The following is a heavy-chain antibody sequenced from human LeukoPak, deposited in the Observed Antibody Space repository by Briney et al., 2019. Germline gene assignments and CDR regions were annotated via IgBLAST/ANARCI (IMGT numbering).Heavy chain of an antibody. J-gene: IGHJ3*02. Sequence: SETLSLTCTVSGGSVSSDSYYWSWIRQPPGKGLEWIGYIYHSGSTYYNPSLKSRVTISVDRSKNQFSLKLSSVTAADTAVYYCARASVWFGELPDAFDIWGQGTMVTVSS. V-gene: IGHV4-30-2*01. CDR2: IYHSGST. D-gene: IGHD3-10*01. CDR3: ARASVWFGELPDAFDI. CDR1: GGSVSSDSYY.